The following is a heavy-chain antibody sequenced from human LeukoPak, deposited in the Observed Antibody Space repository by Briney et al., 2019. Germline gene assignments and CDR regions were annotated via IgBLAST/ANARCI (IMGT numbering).Heavy chain of an antibody. Sequence: GASVKVSCKASGYTFTSYYMHWVRQAPGQGLEWMGIINPSGGSTSYAQKFQGRVTMTRDMSTSTVYMELSSLRSEDTAVYYCARDGVVVVPAAIRPGENWFDPWGQGTLVTVSS. CDR2: INPSGGST. V-gene: IGHV1-46*01. D-gene: IGHD2-2*01. CDR3: ARDGVVVVPAAIRPGENWFDP. CDR1: GYTFTSYY. J-gene: IGHJ5*02.